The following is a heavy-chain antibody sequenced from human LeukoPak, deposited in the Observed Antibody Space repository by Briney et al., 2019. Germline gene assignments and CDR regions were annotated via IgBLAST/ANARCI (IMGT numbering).Heavy chain of an antibody. J-gene: IGHJ4*02. D-gene: IGHD5-12*01. V-gene: IGHV1-2*02. CDR1: GYTFTGYY. CDR3: ARGGRGYDYPFDY. CDR2: INPNSGGT. Sequence: ASVKVSCKASGYTFTGYYIHWVRQAPGQGLEWMGWINPNSGGTNYAQKFQGRVTMTRDTSISTAYMELSRMRSDDTAVYYCARGGRGYDYPFDYWGQGTLVTVSS.